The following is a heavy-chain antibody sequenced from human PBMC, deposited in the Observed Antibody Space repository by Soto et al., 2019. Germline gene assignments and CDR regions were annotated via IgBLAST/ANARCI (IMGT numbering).Heavy chain of an antibody. V-gene: IGHV3-7*01. J-gene: IGHJ6*03. CDR1: GFTFSSYW. Sequence: PGGSLRLSCAASGFTFSSYWMSWVRQAPGKGLEWVANIKQDGSEKYYVDSVKGRFTISRDNAKNSLYLQMNSLRAEDTAVYYCARGIAAAGIPYYYYYMDVWGKGTTVTVS. CDR2: IKQDGSEK. CDR3: ARGIAAAGIPYYYYYMDV. D-gene: IGHD6-13*01.